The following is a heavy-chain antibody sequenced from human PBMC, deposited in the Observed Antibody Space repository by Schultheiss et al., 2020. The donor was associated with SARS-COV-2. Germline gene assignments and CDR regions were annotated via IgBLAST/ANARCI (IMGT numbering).Heavy chain of an antibody. V-gene: IGHV4-4*02. J-gene: IGHJ6*02. CDR1: GGSISSNNW. CDR2: INHSGST. D-gene: IGHD3-10*01. Sequence: SETLSLTCAVSGGSISSNNWWGWVRQPPGKGLEWIGEINHSGSTNYNPSLKSRVTISVDTSKNQFSLKLSSVTAADTAVYYCARDQGYGSGSYLVGMDVWGQGTTVTVSS. CDR3: ARDQGYGSGSYLVGMDV.